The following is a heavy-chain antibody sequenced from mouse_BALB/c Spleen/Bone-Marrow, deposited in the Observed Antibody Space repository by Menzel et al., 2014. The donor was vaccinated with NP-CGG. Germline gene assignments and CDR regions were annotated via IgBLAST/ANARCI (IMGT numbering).Heavy chain of an antibody. J-gene: IGHJ1*01. CDR3: ARLNYSRNLFV. CDR2: INPDSSTI. CDR1: GFDFSRYW. D-gene: IGHD1-1*01. V-gene: IGHV4-1*02. Sequence: EVHLVESGGGMVQPGGSMTLSCAASGFDFSRYWMCWVRQAPGKGLEWLGEINPDSSTINYTPSLKDKFIISRDNAKNTIYLQMRKVRSEDTALYYCARLNYSRNLFVWGAWTPLTVSS.